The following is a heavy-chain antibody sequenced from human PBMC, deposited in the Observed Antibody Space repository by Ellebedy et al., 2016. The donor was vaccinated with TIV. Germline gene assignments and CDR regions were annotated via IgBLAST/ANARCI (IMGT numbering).Heavy chain of an antibody. CDR1: GGSISSYY. D-gene: IGHD1-26*01. CDR3: ARGREDSGSYA. CDR2: IYYSGST. V-gene: IGHV4-59*01. J-gene: IGHJ4*02. Sequence: MPSETLSLTCTVSGGSISSYYWSWIRQPPGKGLEWIGYIYYSGSTNYNPSLKSRVTISVDTSKNQFSLKLSPVTAADTAVYYCARGREDSGSYAWGQGTLVTVSS.